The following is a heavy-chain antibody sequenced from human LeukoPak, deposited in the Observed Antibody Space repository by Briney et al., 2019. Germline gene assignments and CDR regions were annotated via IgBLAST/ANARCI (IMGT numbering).Heavy chain of an antibody. Sequence: GGSLRLSCAASGFTFSSYAMSWVRQAAGKGRECASAISGIGGSTYYADSVKGRFTTSRDNSKNTLYLQMNSLRAEDTAVNSCAYTSHWVHRHYFDHTGQGTLVTVSS. V-gene: IGHV3-23*01. CDR3: AYTSHWVHRHYFDH. J-gene: IGHJ4*02. CDR2: ISGIGGST. D-gene: IGHD2-2*01. CDR1: GFTFSSYA.